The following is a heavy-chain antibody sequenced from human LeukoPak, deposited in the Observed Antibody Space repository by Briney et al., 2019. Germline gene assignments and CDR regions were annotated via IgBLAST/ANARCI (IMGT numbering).Heavy chain of an antibody. J-gene: IGHJ2*01. V-gene: IGHV4-59*01. Sequence: SGTLSLTCTVSGGSISSYYWSWIRQPPGKGLEWIGYIYDSGSTNYNPSLKSRVTISVDTSKNQFSLKLSSVTAADTAVYYCARESYGGNSDFDLWGRGTLVTVSS. CDR2: IYDSGST. CDR3: ARESYGGNSDFDL. CDR1: GGSISSYY. D-gene: IGHD4-23*01.